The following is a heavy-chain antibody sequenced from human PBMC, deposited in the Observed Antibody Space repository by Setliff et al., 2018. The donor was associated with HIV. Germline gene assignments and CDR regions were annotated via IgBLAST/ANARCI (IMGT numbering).Heavy chain of an antibody. D-gene: IGHD1-26*01. Sequence: PSETLSLTCAVYGGSFSGYYWSWIRQPPGKGLEWIGEINHSGSTNYNPSLKSRVTISMDTSKNQFSLKLNSVTAADTAVYYCARAMGGSRTDFDYWGQGTLVTVSS. CDR1: GGSFSGYY. CDR2: INHSGST. V-gene: IGHV4-34*01. J-gene: IGHJ4*02. CDR3: ARAMGGSRTDFDY.